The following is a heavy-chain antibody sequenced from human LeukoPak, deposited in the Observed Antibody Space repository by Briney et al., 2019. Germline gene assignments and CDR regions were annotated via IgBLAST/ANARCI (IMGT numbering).Heavy chain of an antibody. Sequence: KPSETLSLTCTVSGGSISSGDYYWSWIRQPPGKGLEWIGYIYYSGSTYCNPSLKSRVTISVDTSKNQFSLKLSSVTAADTAVYYCARVVVAARAENARLVDYWGQGTLVTVSS. V-gene: IGHV4-30-4*01. CDR2: IYYSGST. CDR1: GGSISSGDYY. D-gene: IGHD2-15*01. CDR3: ARVVVAARAENARLVDY. J-gene: IGHJ4*02.